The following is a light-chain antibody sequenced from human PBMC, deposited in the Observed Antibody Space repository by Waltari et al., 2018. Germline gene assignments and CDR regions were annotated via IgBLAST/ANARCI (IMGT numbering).Light chain of an antibody. CDR2: DVS. V-gene: IGLV2-14*03. CDR1: SSDVGGYNY. Sequence: QSALTQPASVSGSPGQSITISCTGTSSDVGGYNYASWYQQHPGKAPKLMIYDVSNRPSGVSNLFSGSKSGNTASLTISGLQAEDEADYYCSSYTSSSTVVFGGGTKLTVL. CDR3: SSYTSSSTVV. J-gene: IGLJ2*01.